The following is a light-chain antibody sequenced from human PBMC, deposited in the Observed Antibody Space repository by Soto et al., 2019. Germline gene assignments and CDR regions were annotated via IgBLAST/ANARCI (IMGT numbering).Light chain of an antibody. CDR3: QQRSNWPPIT. Sequence: PGERATLSCRASQSVSSDLAWYQQKPGQAPRLLIYDASNRATGIPARFSGSGSGTDFTLTISSLEPEDFAVYYCQQRSNWPPITFGQGTRLEIK. V-gene: IGKV3-11*01. CDR1: QSVSSD. CDR2: DAS. J-gene: IGKJ5*01.